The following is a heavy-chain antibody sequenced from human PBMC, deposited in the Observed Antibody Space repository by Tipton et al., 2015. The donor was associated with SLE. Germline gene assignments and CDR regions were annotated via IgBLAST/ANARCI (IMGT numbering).Heavy chain of an antibody. CDR3: AMTLYGGNFQEAFEI. D-gene: IGHD4-23*01. Sequence: TLSLTCAVYGGSFSDFYWSWVRQPPGKGLEWIGSIYYSGSTYYNPSLKSRVTISVDTSKNQFSLKLSSVTAADTAVYYFAMTLYGGNFQEAFEIWGQGTMVTVSS. CDR1: GGSFSDFY. CDR2: IYYSGST. J-gene: IGHJ3*02. V-gene: IGHV4-34*01.